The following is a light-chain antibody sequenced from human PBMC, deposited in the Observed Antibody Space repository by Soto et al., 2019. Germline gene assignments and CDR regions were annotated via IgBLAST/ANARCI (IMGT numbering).Light chain of an antibody. Sequence: EVGMTQSPATLSVFPGERVTLSCRASESVGSNLAWYRQKPGQAPRLLIYGASTRATGVPARFSGSGSGTEFTLTISSLQSEDFALYYCQQYNNWLTFGGGTKVEIE. CDR1: ESVGSN. J-gene: IGKJ4*01. CDR3: QQYNNWLT. CDR2: GAS. V-gene: IGKV3-15*01.